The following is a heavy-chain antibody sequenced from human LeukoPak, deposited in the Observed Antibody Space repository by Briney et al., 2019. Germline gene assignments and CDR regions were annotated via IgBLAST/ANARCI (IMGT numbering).Heavy chain of an antibody. Sequence: GGSLRLSCAASGFTFSTYEMNWVRQAPGKGLVWVSRIYSDGRTTDYADSVRGRFTISRDNAKNMLYLQMSGLNPEDTAVYYCVRETFIAMVGSHALDIWGQGTMVTVSS. CDR1: GFTFSTYE. D-gene: IGHD6-19*01. V-gene: IGHV3-74*01. CDR3: VRETFIAMVGSHALDI. J-gene: IGHJ3*02. CDR2: IYSDGRTT.